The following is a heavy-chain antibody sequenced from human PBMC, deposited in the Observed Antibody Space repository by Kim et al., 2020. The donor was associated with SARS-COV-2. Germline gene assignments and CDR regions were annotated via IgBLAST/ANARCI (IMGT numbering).Heavy chain of an antibody. D-gene: IGHD2-21*02. V-gene: IGHV4-31*03. CDR1: GGSISSGGYY. CDR2: IYYSGST. J-gene: IGHJ4*02. Sequence: SETLSLTCTVSGGSISSGGYYWSWIRQHPGKGLEWIGYIYYSGSTYYNPSLKSRVTISVDTSKNQFSLKLSSVTAADTAVYYCARTQETVVTALEAHLYYFDYWGQGTLVTVSS. CDR3: ARTQETVVTALEAHLYYFDY.